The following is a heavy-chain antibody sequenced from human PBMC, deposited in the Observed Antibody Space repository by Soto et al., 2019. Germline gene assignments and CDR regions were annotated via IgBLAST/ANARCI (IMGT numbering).Heavy chain of an antibody. V-gene: IGHV1-8*01. CDR3: ASADYDILTGYYWYYGMDV. CDR1: GYTFTSYD. D-gene: IGHD3-9*01. CDR2: MNPNSGNT. Sequence: SVKDSCKASGYTFTSYDINWVRQATVQGLEWMGWMNPNSGNTGYAQKFQGRVTMTRNTSISTAYMELSSLRSEDTAVYYCASADYDILTGYYWYYGMDVWGQGTTVTVSS. J-gene: IGHJ6*02.